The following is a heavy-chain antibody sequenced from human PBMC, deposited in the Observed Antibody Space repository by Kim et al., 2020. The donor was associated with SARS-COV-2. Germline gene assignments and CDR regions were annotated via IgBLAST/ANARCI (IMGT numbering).Heavy chain of an antibody. V-gene: IGHV4-39*07. Sequence: LKSRVTVSVDTSKNQFSLKLSSVTAADTAVYYCAREHYDILTGYYIPFGSWGQGTLVTVSS. CDR3: AREHYDILTGYYIPFGS. D-gene: IGHD3-9*01. J-gene: IGHJ4*02.